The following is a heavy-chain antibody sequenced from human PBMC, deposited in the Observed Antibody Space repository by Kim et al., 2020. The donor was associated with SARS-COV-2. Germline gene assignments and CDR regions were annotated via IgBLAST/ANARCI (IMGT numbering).Heavy chain of an antibody. D-gene: IGHD2-2*01. CDR3: ARDIVVPAAREDYYYGMDV. Sequence: RVTISVDTSKNQFSLKLSSVTAADTAVYYCARDIVVPAAREDYYYGMDVWGQGTTVTVSS. J-gene: IGHJ6*02. V-gene: IGHV4-59*01.